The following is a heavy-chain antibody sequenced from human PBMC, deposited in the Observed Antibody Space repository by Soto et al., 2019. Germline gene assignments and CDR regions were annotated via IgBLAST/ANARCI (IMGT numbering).Heavy chain of an antibody. J-gene: IGHJ5*02. CDR3: ARGARSAIAYNWFDP. Sequence: SETLSLTCTVSGGSISSYYWSWIRQPPGKGLEWIGYIYYSGSTNYNPSLKSRVTISVDTSKNQFSLKLSSVTAADTAVYYCARGARSAIAYNWFDPWGQGTLVTVSS. CDR1: GGSISSYY. CDR2: IYYSGST. V-gene: IGHV4-59*01. D-gene: IGHD5-18*01.